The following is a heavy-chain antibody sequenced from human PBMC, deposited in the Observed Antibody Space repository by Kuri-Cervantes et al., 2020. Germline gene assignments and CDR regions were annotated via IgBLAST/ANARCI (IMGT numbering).Heavy chain of an antibody. CDR2: ISYDGSNK. Sequence: GGSLRLSCAASGFTFSNSDMHWVRQAPGKGLEWVAVISYDGSNKYYADSVKGRFTISRDNSKNTLYLQMNSLRAEDTAVYYCATVSSSFSLYYFDYWGQGTLVTVSS. CDR3: ATVSSSFSLYYFDY. J-gene: IGHJ4*02. D-gene: IGHD6-6*01. V-gene: IGHV3-30*03. CDR1: GFTFSNSD.